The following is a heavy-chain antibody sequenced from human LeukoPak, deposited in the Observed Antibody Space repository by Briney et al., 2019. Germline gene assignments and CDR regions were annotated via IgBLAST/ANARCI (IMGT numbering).Heavy chain of an antibody. J-gene: IGHJ3*02. D-gene: IGHD5-18*01. CDR1: GDSIGNYY. CDR3: ARGGYTYGHKFGFDI. V-gene: IGHV4-4*07. CDR2: VYTSGST. Sequence: SETLSLTCIVSGDSIGNYYWSWIRQPAGKGLEWIGRVYTSGSTNYNPSLKGRVTLSIDTSKNQYSLKLSSVTAADTAVYYCARGGYTYGHKFGFDIWGQGSMVTVAS.